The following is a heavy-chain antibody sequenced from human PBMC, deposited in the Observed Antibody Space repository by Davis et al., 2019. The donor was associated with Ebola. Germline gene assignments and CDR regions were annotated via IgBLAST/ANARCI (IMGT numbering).Heavy chain of an antibody. CDR1: GYTFTDYW. Sequence: GESLKISCEVSGYTFTDYWIGWVRQKPGKGLEWIGMIYPGDFDTIYDPSFQGQVTISVDISISTVYVQWTSLKASDSAMYYCARHWGVAVAPDSWGQGTQVTVSS. CDR3: ARHWGVAVAPDS. CDR2: IYPGDFDT. J-gene: IGHJ4*02. V-gene: IGHV5-51*01. D-gene: IGHD6-19*01.